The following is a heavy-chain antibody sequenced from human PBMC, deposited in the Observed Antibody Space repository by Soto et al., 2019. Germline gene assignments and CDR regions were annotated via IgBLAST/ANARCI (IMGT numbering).Heavy chain of an antibody. Sequence: KTSETLSLTCTVSGGSVSSGSYYWSWIRQPPGKGLEWIGYIYYSGSTNYNPSLKSRVTISVDTSKNQFSLKLSSVTAADTAVYYCARGGPDGYGLPLINFDYWGQGTLVTVSS. V-gene: IGHV4-61*01. CDR1: GGSVSSGSYY. D-gene: IGHD3-10*01. CDR3: ARGGPDGYGLPLINFDY. J-gene: IGHJ4*02. CDR2: IYYSGST.